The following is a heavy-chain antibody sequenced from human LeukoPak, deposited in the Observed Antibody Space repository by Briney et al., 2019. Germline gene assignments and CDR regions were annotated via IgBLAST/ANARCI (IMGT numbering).Heavy chain of an antibody. CDR2: ISSSGSTI. CDR1: GFTFSDYY. V-gene: IGHV3-11*04. J-gene: IGHJ4*02. CDR3: ARVEGYCSGGSCYRYFDY. D-gene: IGHD2-15*01. Sequence: GGSLRLSCAASGFTFSDYYMSWIRQAPGKGLEWVSYISSSGSTIYYADSVKGRLTISRDNAKNSLYLQMNSLRAEDTAVYYCARVEGYCSGGSCYRYFDYWGQGTLVTVSS.